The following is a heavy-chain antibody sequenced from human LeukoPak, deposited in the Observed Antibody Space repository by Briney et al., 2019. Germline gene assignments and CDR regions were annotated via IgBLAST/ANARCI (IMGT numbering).Heavy chain of an antibody. CDR1: GYTFTGYY. V-gene: IGHV1-2*02. J-gene: IGHJ3*02. D-gene: IGHD5-18*01. Sequence: ASVKVSCKASGYTFTGYYMHWVRQAPGQGLEWMGWINPNSGGTNYAQKFQGRVTMTRDTSISTAYMELSRLRSDDTAVYYCARVKYGYSYGYLLSAFDIWGQGTMVTVSS. CDR2: INPNSGGT. CDR3: ARVKYGYSYGYLLSAFDI.